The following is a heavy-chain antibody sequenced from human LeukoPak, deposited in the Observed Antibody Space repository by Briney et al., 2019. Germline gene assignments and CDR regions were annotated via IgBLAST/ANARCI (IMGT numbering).Heavy chain of an antibody. Sequence: GGSLRLSCAASGFTFSSYSMNWVRQAPGKGLEWVSSFSSSSSYIYYADSVKGRFTISRDNAKNSLYLQMNSLRAEDTAVYYCARVRDYYDSSGYYDYWGQGTLVTVSS. CDR3: ARVRDYYDSSGYYDY. V-gene: IGHV3-21*01. J-gene: IGHJ4*02. CDR2: FSSSSSYI. CDR1: GFTFSSYS. D-gene: IGHD3-22*01.